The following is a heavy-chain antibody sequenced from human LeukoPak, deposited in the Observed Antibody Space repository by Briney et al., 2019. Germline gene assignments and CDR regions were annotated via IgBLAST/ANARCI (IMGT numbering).Heavy chain of an antibody. D-gene: IGHD1-26*01. Sequence: GASVKVSCKASGYTFTGYYMHWVRQAPGQGLEWMGWISAYNGNTNYAQKLQGRVTMTTDTSTSTAYMDLRSLRSGDTAVYYCARVRPAWELLRALLDYWGQGTLVTVSS. V-gene: IGHV1-18*04. CDR1: GYTFTGYY. CDR2: ISAYNGNT. J-gene: IGHJ4*02. CDR3: ARVRPAWELLRALLDY.